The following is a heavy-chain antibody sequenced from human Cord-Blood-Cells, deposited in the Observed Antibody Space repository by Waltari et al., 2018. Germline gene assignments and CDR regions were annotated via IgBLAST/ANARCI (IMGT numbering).Heavy chain of an antibody. Sequence: QVQLVESGGGVAQPGRSLRLSCAASGFTFSSYGMHWVRQAPGKGLEWVEVISYDGSKKYYADSVKGRVTISRDNSKNTLYLQMNSLRAEDTAVYYCAKGGYTIASWGQGTLVTVSS. V-gene: IGHV3-30*18. CDR2: ISYDGSKK. CDR3: AKGGYTIAS. J-gene: IGHJ5*02. CDR1: GFTFSSYG. D-gene: IGHD1-1*01.